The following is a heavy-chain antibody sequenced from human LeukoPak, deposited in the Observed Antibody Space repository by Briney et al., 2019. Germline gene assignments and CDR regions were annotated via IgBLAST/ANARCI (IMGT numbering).Heavy chain of an antibody. Sequence: PGGSLRLSCAASGATLHSFAMSWVRQAPGKGLEWLAVTSGTEDSTHYADSVRGRLIISTDSSKKSLYLQMNSLRAEDTAVYYCTKDLMTGFSSGWYFGYWGLGTLVTVSS. CDR1: GATLHSFA. V-gene: IGHV3-23*01. J-gene: IGHJ4*02. CDR3: TKDLMTGFSSGWYFGY. CDR2: TSGTEDST. D-gene: IGHD6-19*01.